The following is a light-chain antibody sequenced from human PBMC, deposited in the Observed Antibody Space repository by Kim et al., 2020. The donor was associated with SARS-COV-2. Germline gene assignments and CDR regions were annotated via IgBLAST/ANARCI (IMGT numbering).Light chain of an antibody. Sequence: APEERAALSCRASQSVNSSYLAWDQQRPGQAPRLLIYGASSRATGIPDRFSGSGSGTDFTLTISRLEPEDFAVYYCQQYGSSPPTFGQGTKVDIK. CDR3: QQYGSSPPT. V-gene: IGKV3-20*01. CDR2: GAS. CDR1: QSVNSSY. J-gene: IGKJ1*01.